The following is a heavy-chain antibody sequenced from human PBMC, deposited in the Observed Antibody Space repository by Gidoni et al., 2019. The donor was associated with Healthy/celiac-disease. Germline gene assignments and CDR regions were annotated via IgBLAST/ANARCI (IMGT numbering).Heavy chain of an antibody. Sequence: EVQLVESGGGLVQPGGSLRLSCAASGFTFSSHDMHWLRQATGKGLEWGSAIGTAGDTYYPGSVKGRFTISRENAKNSLYLQMNSLRAEDTAVYYCARVSVPAAQFNYYYYYMDVWGKGTTVTVSS. CDR2: IGTAGDT. CDR1: GFTFSSHD. D-gene: IGHD2-2*01. V-gene: IGHV3-13*01. CDR3: ARVSVPAAQFNYYYYYMDV. J-gene: IGHJ6*03.